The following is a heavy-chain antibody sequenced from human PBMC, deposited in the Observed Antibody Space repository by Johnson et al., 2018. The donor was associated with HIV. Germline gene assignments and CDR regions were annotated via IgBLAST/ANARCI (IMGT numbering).Heavy chain of an antibody. J-gene: IGHJ3*02. V-gene: IGHV3-20*04. CDR2: INWNGDST. CDR3: ARSEVTAPSPPAGAFDI. D-gene: IGHD4-23*01. Sequence: VQLVESGGGVVRPGGSLRLSCAASGFTFNEYGMSWVRQVSGKGLEWVSAINWNGDSTSYADSVKGRFTISRDNAKNSLYLQMNSLRAEDTAVYYCARSEVTAPSPPAGAFDIWGQGTMVTVSS. CDR1: GFTFNEYG.